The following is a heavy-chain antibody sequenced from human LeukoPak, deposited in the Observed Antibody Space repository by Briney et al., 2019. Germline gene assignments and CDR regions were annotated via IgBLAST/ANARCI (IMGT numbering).Heavy chain of an antibody. V-gene: IGHV1-69*05. D-gene: IGHD5-24*01. Sequence: SVKVSCKASGGTFSSYAISWVRQAPGQGLEWMGGIIPIFGTANYAQKFQGRVTITTDESTSTAYMELSSLRSEDTAVYYCARSLVEMATHFDYWGQGTLVTVSS. CDR3: ARSLVEMATHFDY. CDR2: IIPIFGTA. J-gene: IGHJ4*02. CDR1: GGTFSSYA.